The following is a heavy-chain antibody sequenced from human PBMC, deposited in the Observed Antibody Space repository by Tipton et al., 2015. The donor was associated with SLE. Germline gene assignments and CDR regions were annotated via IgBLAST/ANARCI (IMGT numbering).Heavy chain of an antibody. CDR2: IKEDGSEK. CDR1: GFTFSNYW. D-gene: IGHD6-25*01. J-gene: IGHJ6*03. Sequence: SLRLSCAASGFTFSNYWMNWVRQAPGKGLEWVANIKEDGSEKYYEDSVEGRFTISRDNAKNSLYLQMNSLRAEDTAVYYCARDREERYYYYYMDVWGKGTTVTVSS. V-gene: IGHV3-7*03. CDR3: ARDREERYYYYYMDV.